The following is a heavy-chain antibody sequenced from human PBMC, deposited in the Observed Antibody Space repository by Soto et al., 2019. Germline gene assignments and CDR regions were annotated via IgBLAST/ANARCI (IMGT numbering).Heavy chain of an antibody. D-gene: IGHD1-26*01. CDR3: ARLNGSRLMSYYYGMDV. Sequence: PGESLKISCKGSGYSFTSYWISWVRQMPGKGLEWMGRIDPSDSYTNYSPSFQGHVTISADKSISTAYLQWSSLKASDTAMYYCARLNGSRLMSYYYGMDVWGQGTTVTVSS. V-gene: IGHV5-10-1*01. CDR1: GYSFTSYW. CDR2: IDPSDSYT. J-gene: IGHJ6*02.